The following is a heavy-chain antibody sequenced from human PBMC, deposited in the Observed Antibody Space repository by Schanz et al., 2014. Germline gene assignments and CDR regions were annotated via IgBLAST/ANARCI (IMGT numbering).Heavy chain of an antibody. CDR1: GYTFTGYS. CDR3: ARDSDVSKYNWFAS. CDR2: INPNSGST. Sequence: QVQLVQSGADVKKPGASVKVSCKASGYTFTGYSMHWVRQAPGQGLEWMGPINPNSGSTNYSQKFQGRVTMTRDTSNSSVYLELTGLTFDDTAIYYCARDSDVSKYNWFASWGQGTLVAVSS. V-gene: IGHV1-2*06. J-gene: IGHJ5*01.